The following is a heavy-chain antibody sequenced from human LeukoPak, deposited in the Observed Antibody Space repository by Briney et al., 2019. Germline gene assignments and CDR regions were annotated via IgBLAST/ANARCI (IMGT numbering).Heavy chain of an antibody. Sequence: GGSLRLSCAASGLTFSTYWMTCVRQATGKGPEWVANIKEDGSATYYVDSVKGRFTISRDNAKKSLYLQMNSLRAEDTAVYYCWRDSPGYLAYDSWGQGTLVTVSS. D-gene: IGHD1-1*01. V-gene: IGHV3-7*04. CDR3: WRDSPGYLAYDS. J-gene: IGHJ4*02. CDR2: IKEDGSAT. CDR1: GLTFSTYW.